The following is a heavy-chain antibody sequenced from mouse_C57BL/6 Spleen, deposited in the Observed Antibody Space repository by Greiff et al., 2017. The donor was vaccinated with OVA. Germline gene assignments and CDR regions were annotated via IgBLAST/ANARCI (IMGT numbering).Heavy chain of an antibody. D-gene: IGHD2-5*01. J-gene: IGHJ4*01. Sequence: VQLQQPGAELVKPGASVKMSCKASGYTFTSYWITWVKQRPGQGLEWIGDIYPGSGSTNYNEKFKSKATLTVDTSSSTAYMQLSSLTSEDSAVYYCASPAYYSNYGAMDYWGQGTSVTVSS. V-gene: IGHV1-55*01. CDR2: IYPGSGST. CDR1: GYTFTSYW. CDR3: ASPAYYSNYGAMDY.